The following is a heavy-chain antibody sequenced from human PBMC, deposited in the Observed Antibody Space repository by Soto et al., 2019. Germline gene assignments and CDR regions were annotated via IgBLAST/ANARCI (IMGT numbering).Heavy chain of an antibody. CDR1: GFTFSSYG. CDR2: IWYDGSNK. J-gene: IGHJ2*01. V-gene: IGHV3-33*01. D-gene: IGHD4-17*01. CDR3: ARDLAGYGDAWWYFDL. Sequence: QVQLVESGGGVVQPGRSLRLSCAASGFTFSSYGMHWVRQAPGKGLEWVAVIWYDGSNKYYADSVKGRFTISRDNSKNTLYLQMNSLRAEDTAVYYCARDLAGYGDAWWYFDLWGRGTLVTVSS.